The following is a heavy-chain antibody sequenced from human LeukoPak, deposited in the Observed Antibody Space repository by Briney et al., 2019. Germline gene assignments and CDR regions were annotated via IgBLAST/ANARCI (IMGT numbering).Heavy chain of an antibody. Sequence: PGGSLRLSCVASGFTFSTYWMSWVRQAPEKGLEWVANIEQNGDEEYYVDSVKGRFTISRDNAKNSLYLQMNSLRVDDTAVYYCARGGKMAARYWGQGTLVTVSS. V-gene: IGHV3-7*04. J-gene: IGHJ4*02. D-gene: IGHD5-24*01. CDR3: ARGGKMAARY. CDR2: IEQNGDEE. CDR1: GFTFSTYW.